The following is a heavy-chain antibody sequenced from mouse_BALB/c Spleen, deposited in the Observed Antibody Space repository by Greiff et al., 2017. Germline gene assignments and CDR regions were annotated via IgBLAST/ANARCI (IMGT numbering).Heavy chain of an antibody. CDR2: ISSGSSTI. CDR1: GFTFSSFG. J-gene: IGHJ4*01. CDR3: ARGKSPYYYAMDY. Sequence: EVKLVESGGGLVQPGGFRKLSCAASGFTFSSFGMHWVRQAPEKGLEWVAYISSGSSTIYYADTVKGRFTISRDNPKNTLFLQMTSLRSEDTAMYYCARGKSPYYYAMDYWGQGTSVTVSS. V-gene: IGHV5-17*02.